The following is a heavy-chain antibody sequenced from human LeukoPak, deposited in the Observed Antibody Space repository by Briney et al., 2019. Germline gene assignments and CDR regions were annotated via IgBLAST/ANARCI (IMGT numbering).Heavy chain of an antibody. Sequence: PGGSLRLSCAASGFTFRNCAMSWVRQAPGKGLEWVSGISGTGYNTYYADSVKGRFTISRDNSKNTLYLQMNSLRAEDTAVYYCARDMSSSGWPVGYWGQGTLVTVSS. CDR3: ARDMSSSGWPVGY. J-gene: IGHJ4*02. CDR1: GFTFRNCA. CDR2: ISGTGYNT. D-gene: IGHD6-19*01. V-gene: IGHV3-23*01.